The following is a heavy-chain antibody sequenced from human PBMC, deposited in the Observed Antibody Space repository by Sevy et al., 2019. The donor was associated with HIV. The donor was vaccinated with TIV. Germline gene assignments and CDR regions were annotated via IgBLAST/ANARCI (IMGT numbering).Heavy chain of an antibody. V-gene: IGHV3-23*01. D-gene: IGHD2-8*01. CDR3: AREGCTKPHDY. CDR1: GFTFSKYS. Sequence: GGSLRLSCAASGFTFSKYSMSWIRQTPGKGLEWVSTFSFGCGKINYADSVKGRFTISRDDSRNTFYLQMNSLRAEDTAIYYCAREGCTKPHDYWGQGTVVTASS. CDR2: FSFGCGKI. J-gene: IGHJ4*02.